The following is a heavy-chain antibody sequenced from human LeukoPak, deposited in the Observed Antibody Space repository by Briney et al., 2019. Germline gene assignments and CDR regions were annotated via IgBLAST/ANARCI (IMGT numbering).Heavy chain of an antibody. CDR1: GYTFTSYY. D-gene: IGHD3-10*01. V-gene: IGHV1-46*01. CDR3: ARDNYYGSGSYYRTFDP. J-gene: IGHJ5*02. CDR2: INPSGGST. Sequence: ASVKVSCKASGYTFTSYYMHWVRQAPGQGLEWMGIINPSGGSTSYAQKLQGRVTMTTDTSTSTAYMELRSLRSDDTAVYYCARDNYYGSGSYYRTFDPWGQGTLVTVSS.